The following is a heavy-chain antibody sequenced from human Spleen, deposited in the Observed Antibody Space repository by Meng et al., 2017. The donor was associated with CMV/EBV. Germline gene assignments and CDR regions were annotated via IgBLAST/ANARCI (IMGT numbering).Heavy chain of an antibody. D-gene: IGHD3-22*01. J-gene: IGHJ6*02. CDR1: GYTFSCDG. CDR3: ARDRASYDSSGYLYGMDV. Sequence: ASVKVSCKASGYTFSCDGISWVRQAPGQGLEWMGWTSAYTGDAYYAHNVKGRVTMTTDTSTGTAYMELTSLRSDDTAVYYCARDRASYDSSGYLYGMDVWGQGTTVTVSS. V-gene: IGHV1-18*01. CDR2: TSAYTGDA.